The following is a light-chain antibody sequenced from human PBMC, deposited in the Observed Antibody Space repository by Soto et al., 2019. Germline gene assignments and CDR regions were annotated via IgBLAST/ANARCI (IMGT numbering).Light chain of an antibody. CDR1: SSDIGGYNY. Sequence: QSALTQPASVSGSPGQSITISCTGTSSDIGGYNYVSWYQQHPGKAPKLMIYDVSNRPSGVSNRFSGSKSGNTASLTISGLQAEDEGDYYCSSYTSSNTVGVFGGGTKLTVL. CDR2: DVS. V-gene: IGLV2-14*01. J-gene: IGLJ3*02. CDR3: SSYTSSNTVGV.